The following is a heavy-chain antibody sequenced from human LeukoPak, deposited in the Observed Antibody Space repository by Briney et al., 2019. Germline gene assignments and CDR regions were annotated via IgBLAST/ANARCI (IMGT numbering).Heavy chain of an antibody. V-gene: IGHV3-23*01. Sequence: GSLRLSCVGCGLSIGNYAMTWVRQAPGKRLEGVSSITVSGGTTKYADSVRGRFTVSRDNSRNTVFLQMDSLRAEDTAVYYCAKDPNGDYIGAFDGWGQGTMVTVSS. CDR2: ITVSGGTT. CDR1: GLSIGNYA. J-gene: IGHJ3*01. CDR3: AKDPNGDYIGAFDG. D-gene: IGHD2-8*01.